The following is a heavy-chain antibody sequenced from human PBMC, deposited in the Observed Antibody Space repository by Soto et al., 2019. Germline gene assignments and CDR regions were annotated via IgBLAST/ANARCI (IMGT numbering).Heavy chain of an antibody. J-gene: IGHJ4*02. V-gene: IGHV1-69*08. CDR3: ARESYGSGSYYNGLYYFDY. D-gene: IGHD3-10*01. CDR2: IIPILGIA. Sequence: QVQLVQSGAEVKKPGSSVKVSCKASGGTFSSYTISWVRQAPGQGLEWMGRIIPILGIANYAQKFQGGVKITADKSTSTAYMELSSLRSEDTAVYYCARESYGSGSYYNGLYYFDYWGQGTLVTVSS. CDR1: GGTFSSYT.